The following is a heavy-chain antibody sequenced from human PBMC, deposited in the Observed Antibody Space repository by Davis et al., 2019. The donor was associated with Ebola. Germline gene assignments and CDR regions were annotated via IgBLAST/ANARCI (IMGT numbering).Heavy chain of an antibody. CDR3: AGERGVWRSSGGYYFDY. J-gene: IGHJ4*02. V-gene: IGHV3-48*01. CDR2: ISSSSSTI. CDR1: GFTFSSYS. D-gene: IGHD6-19*01. Sequence: GESLNLSCAASGFTFSSYSMNWVRQAPGKGLEWVSYISSSSSTIYYADSVKCRFTISRDNTKNSLYLQMNSLRAEDTAVYYCAGERGVWRSSGGYYFDYWGQGTLVTVSS.